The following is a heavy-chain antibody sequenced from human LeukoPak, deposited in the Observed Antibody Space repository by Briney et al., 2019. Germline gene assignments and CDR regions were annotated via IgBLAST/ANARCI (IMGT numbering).Heavy chain of an antibody. CDR3: ARGYGWAFDY. CDR1: GGSISSSPYY. V-gene: IGHV4-39*01. J-gene: IGHJ4*02. Sequence: SETLSLTCTVSGGSISSSPYYWGWIRQPPGKGLEWIGSMYYSGNTRYNPSLKSRVTISVDTSKNQFSLKLSSVTAADTAVYYCARGYGWAFDYWGQGTLVTVSS. CDR2: MYYSGNT. D-gene: IGHD3-10*01.